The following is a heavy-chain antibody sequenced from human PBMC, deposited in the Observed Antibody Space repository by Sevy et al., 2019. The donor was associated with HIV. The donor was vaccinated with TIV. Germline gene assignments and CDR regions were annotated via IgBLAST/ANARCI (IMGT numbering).Heavy chain of an antibody. D-gene: IGHD2-2*01. CDR3: ARDRIVVVPAARIGWFDP. CDR1: GFTFSSYW. J-gene: IGHJ5*02. V-gene: IGHV3-7*01. CDR2: IKQDGREK. Sequence: GGSLRLSCAASGFTFSSYWMSWVRQAPGKGLEWVANIKQDGREKYYVDSVKGRFTISRDNAKNSLYLQMNSLRAEDTAVYYCARDRIVVVPAARIGWFDPWGQGTLVTVSS.